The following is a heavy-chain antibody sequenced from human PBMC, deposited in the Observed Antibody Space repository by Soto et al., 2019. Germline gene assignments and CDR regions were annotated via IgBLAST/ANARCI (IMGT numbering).Heavy chain of an antibody. CDR3: ASSKALAAAVPYYYYYMDV. J-gene: IGHJ6*03. CDR1: GFTFSSYG. D-gene: IGHD6-13*01. Sequence: GGSLRLSCAASGFTFSSYGMHWVRQAPGKGLEWVAVIWYDGSNKYYADSVKGRFTISRDNSKNTLYLQMNSLRAEDTAVYYCASSKALAAAVPYYYYYMDVWGKGTTVTVSS. CDR2: IWYDGSNK. V-gene: IGHV3-33*01.